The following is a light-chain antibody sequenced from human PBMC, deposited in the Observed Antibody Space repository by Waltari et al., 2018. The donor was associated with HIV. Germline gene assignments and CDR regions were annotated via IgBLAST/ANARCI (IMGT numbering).Light chain of an antibody. CDR2: EVS. V-gene: IGLV2-23*02. Sequence: QSALTQPASVSGSLGQSITISCTGTSSDVGGYNYVSWYQQHPGKAPKVRIYEVSKRPSGVSNRFSGSKSGNTASLTISGLQAEDEADYYCCSYVGSSTWVFGGGTKLTVL. J-gene: IGLJ3*02. CDR3: CSYVGSSTWV. CDR1: SSDVGGYNY.